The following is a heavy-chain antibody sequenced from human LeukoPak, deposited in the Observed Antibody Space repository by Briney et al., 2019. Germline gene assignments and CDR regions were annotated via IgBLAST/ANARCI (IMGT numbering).Heavy chain of an antibody. CDR1: GFTFDDYA. CDR3: ATSSSGYGEYYGMDV. CDR2: ISWNSGSI. D-gene: IGHD5-12*01. V-gene: IGHV3-9*01. J-gene: IGHJ6*02. Sequence: PGGSLRLSCAASGFTFDDYAMHWVRQAPGKGLEWVSGISWNSGSIGYADSVKGRFTISRDNAKNSLYLQMNSLRAEDTALYYCATSSSGYGEYYGMDVWGQGTTVTVSS.